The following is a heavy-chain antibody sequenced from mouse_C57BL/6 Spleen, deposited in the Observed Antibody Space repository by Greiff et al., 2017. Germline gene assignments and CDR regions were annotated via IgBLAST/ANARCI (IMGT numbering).Heavy chain of an antibody. Sequence: QVQLQQPGAELVMPGASVKLSCKASGYTFTSYWMHWVKQRPGQGLEWIGAIDPSDSYTNYTQKFKGKSTLTVAKSSSTAYMQLSSLTSEDSAVYYGARSLYYGSNPSYWYFDVWGTGTTVTVSS. J-gene: IGHJ1*03. CDR1: GYTFTSYW. V-gene: IGHV1-69*01. CDR3: ARSLYYGSNPSYWYFDV. D-gene: IGHD1-1*01. CDR2: IDPSDSYT.